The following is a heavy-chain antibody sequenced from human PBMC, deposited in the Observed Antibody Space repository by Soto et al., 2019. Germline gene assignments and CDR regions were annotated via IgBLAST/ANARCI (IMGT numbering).Heavy chain of an antibody. V-gene: IGHV1-18*04. Sequence: QVHLVQSGAEVKKPGASVKVSCKASGYTFTTYGISWVRQAPGQGLEWMGWISTYNGNTNYEQKVQGRVTMTTDTLTSTAYMELRSPRSDDTAVYYCARRGAYCSGGSCYHFDYWGQGTLVTVSS. J-gene: IGHJ4*02. CDR3: ARRGAYCSGGSCYHFDY. CDR2: ISTYNGNT. CDR1: GYTFTTYG. D-gene: IGHD2-15*01.